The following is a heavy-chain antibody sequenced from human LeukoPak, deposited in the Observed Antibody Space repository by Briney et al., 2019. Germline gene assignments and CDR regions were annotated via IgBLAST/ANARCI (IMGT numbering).Heavy chain of an antibody. J-gene: IGHJ5*02. V-gene: IGHV1-2*02. CDR3: ARDIVLMVYAISWFDP. Sequence: ASVKVSCKASGYTFTGYYMHWGRHAPGHGLEWMGCINPNSGGTNYAQKFQSKVNMTRDTSISTAYMELSRLRSDYTGVYYCARDIVLMVYAISWFDPWGQGTLVTVSS. CDR1: GYTFTGYY. CDR2: INPNSGGT. D-gene: IGHD2-8*01.